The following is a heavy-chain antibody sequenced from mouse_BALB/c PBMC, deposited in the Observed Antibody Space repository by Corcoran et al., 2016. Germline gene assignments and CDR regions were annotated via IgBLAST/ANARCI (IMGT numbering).Heavy chain of an antibody. CDR2: INTYPGEP. J-gene: IGHJ3*01. Sequence: QIQLVQSGPELKKTGETVKISCKASGYTFTHYGMNWVKQAPGKGLRWMGWINTYPGEPTYAYDFKGRFAFSLETSASTAYLQINNLKNEDTATYFCERPLGYYGSSCAYWGQGTLVTVSA. V-gene: IGHV9-3-1*01. D-gene: IGHD1-1*01. CDR1: GYTFTHYG. CDR3: ERPLGYYGSSCAY.